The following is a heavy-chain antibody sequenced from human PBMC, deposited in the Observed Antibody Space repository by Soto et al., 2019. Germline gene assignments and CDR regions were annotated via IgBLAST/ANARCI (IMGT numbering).Heavy chain of an antibody. V-gene: IGHV3-11*01. J-gene: IGHJ4*02. D-gene: IGHD5-12*01. CDR2: ISSSGSTI. CDR1: GFTFSDYY. Sequence: SLRLSCAASGFTFSDYYMSWIRQAPGKGLEWVSYISSSGSTIYYADSVKGRFTISRDSAKNSLYLQMNSLRAEDTAVYYCAREDGYNSRFDYWGQGTLVTVSS. CDR3: AREDGYNSRFDY.